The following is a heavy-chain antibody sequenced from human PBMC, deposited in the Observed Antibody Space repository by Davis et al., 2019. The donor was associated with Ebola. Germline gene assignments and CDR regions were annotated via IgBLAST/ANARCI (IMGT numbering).Heavy chain of an antibody. D-gene: IGHD4-17*01. CDR3: ARGDHGDYYYYGMDV. V-gene: IGHV1-69*13. J-gene: IGHJ6*02. CDR1: GGTFSSYA. Sequence: SVTVSCKASGGTFSSYAICWVRQAPGQGLEWMGGIIPIFGTTNYAQKFQGRVTITADESTSTAYMELSSLRSEDTAVYYCARGDHGDYYYYGMDVWGQGTTVTVSS. CDR2: IIPIFGTT.